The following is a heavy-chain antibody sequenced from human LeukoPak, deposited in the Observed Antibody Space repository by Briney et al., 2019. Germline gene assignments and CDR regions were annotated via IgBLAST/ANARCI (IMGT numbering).Heavy chain of an antibody. CDR2: IHYNGNT. J-gene: IGHJ4*02. D-gene: IGHD4-17*01. Sequence: PSETLSLTCTVSGGSITSGDYLWNWIRQPPGKGLEWIGYIHYNGNTYYNPSLKSRVTVSVDTSKNQFSLKLSSVTAADTAVYYCARAPDYGDYDGGLDYWGQGTLVTVSS. V-gene: IGHV4-30-4*02. CDR1: GGSITSGDYL. CDR3: ARAPDYGDYDGGLDY.